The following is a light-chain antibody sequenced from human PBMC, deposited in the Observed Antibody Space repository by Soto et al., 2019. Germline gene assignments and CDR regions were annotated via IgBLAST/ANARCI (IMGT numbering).Light chain of an antibody. CDR2: GVS. Sequence: ENVLTQSPGTLSLSPGDRATLSCRATQSVTSRYFAWYQQKPGQAPRLLIYGVSSRATDIPDRFSGSCSGTDFTLTISRLEPEDFVLYYCQQYSTLPHTFGQGTKLEVK. CDR3: QQYSTLPHT. CDR1: QSVTSRY. V-gene: IGKV3-20*01. J-gene: IGKJ2*01.